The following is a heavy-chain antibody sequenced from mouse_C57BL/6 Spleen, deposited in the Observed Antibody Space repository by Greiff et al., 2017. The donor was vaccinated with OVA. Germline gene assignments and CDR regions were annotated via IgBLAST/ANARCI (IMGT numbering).Heavy chain of an antibody. CDR2: INPGSGGT. Sequence: VQLQQPGAELVKPGASVKVSCKASGYAFTNYLIEWVKQRPGQGLEWIGVINPGSGGTNYNEKFKGKATLTADKSSSTAYMQLSSLTSEDSAVYFCAREGTMDYWGQGTSVTVSS. CDR3: AREGTMDY. CDR1: GYAFTNYL. V-gene: IGHV1-54*01. J-gene: IGHJ4*01.